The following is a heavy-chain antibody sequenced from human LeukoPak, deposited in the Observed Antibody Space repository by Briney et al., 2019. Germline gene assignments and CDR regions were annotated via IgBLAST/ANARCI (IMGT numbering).Heavy chain of an antibody. CDR3: VTGNCLGPYGMDV. Sequence: PGGSLRLSCSASGFPLSSYAMHWVRQAPGKGLEYVTHISDSGCSTYYADSVKGRFTISRDDSKNTLHLQMNSLRAEDTAVYFCVTGNCLGPYGMDVWGQGTTVTVSS. V-gene: IGHV3-64*04. J-gene: IGHJ6*02. CDR1: GFPLSSYA. D-gene: IGHD1-14*01. CDR2: ISDSGCST.